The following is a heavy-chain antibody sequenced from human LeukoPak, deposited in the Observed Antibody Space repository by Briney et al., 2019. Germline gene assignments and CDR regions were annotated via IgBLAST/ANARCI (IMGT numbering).Heavy chain of an antibody. J-gene: IGHJ4*02. V-gene: IGHV3-53*01. Sequence: GGSLRLSCEVSGFIVSNNFMGWVRQAPGKGLEWVSVIHIEGETFYADSVKGRFTISRDNSKNTLFLQMNSLRAEDTAMYYCARVYSSGWYVDYWGQGTLVTVSS. D-gene: IGHD6-19*01. CDR1: GFIVSNNF. CDR2: IHIEGET. CDR3: ARVYSSGWYVDY.